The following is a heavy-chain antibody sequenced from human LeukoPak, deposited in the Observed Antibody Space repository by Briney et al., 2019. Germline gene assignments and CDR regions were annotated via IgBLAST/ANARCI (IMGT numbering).Heavy chain of an antibody. V-gene: IGHV3-74*01. CDR1: GFTFSSYW. D-gene: IGHD6-13*01. CDR3: AKQDSSTWGTLGHFDY. Sequence: GGSLRLSCAASGFTFSSYWMHWVRQAPGKGLVWVSRINSDGSSTSYADSVKGRFTISRDNAKNTLYLQMNSLRAEDTAVYYCAKQDSSTWGTLGHFDYWGQGTLVTVSS. CDR2: INSDGSST. J-gene: IGHJ4*02.